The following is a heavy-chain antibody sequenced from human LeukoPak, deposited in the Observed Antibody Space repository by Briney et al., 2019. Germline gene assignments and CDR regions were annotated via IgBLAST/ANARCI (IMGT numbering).Heavy chain of an antibody. Sequence: RAGGSLRLSCAASGLMFDEYGMSWVRQVPGKGLEWVCGISRIGSITGCADSVKGRFTISRDNAKNFLFLDMNSLRVEDTAFYHCARKGVGGELGGFDYWGQGTLVTVSS. D-gene: IGHD3-16*01. CDR1: GLMFDEYG. V-gene: IGHV3-20*01. CDR3: ARKGVGGELGGFDY. CDR2: ISRIGSIT. J-gene: IGHJ4*02.